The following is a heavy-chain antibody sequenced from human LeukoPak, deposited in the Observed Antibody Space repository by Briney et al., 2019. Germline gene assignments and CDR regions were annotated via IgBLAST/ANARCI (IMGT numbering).Heavy chain of an antibody. Sequence: PGRSLRLSCTASGLTFSSYAMHWVRQAPGKGLEWVAVISNDGSNKYYADSVKGQFTISRDNAKNSLYLQMNSLRAEDTAVYYCARVEQWLNDYWGQGTLVTVSS. V-gene: IGHV3-30-3*01. CDR1: GLTFSSYA. CDR3: ARVEQWLNDY. D-gene: IGHD6-19*01. CDR2: ISNDGSNK. J-gene: IGHJ4*02.